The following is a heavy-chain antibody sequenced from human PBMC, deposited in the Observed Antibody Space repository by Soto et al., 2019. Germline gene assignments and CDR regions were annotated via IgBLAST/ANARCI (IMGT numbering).Heavy chain of an antibody. J-gene: IGHJ5*02. CDR1: GDSISTNNW. CDR3: ARGAAAATWCGP. D-gene: IGHD6-13*01. V-gene: IGHV4-4*02. CDR2: IFQGGNT. Sequence: PSETLSLTCAVSGDSISTNNWWTWFRQPPEKGLAWIGEIFQGGNTNYNLSLKRRLTISVDKAKNQFSLRLSSVTAAHTALYDGARGAAAATWCGPWGQGTRGSVGS.